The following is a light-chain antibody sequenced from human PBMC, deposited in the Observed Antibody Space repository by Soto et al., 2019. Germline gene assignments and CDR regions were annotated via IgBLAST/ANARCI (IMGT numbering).Light chain of an antibody. J-gene: IGKJ3*01. CDR3: QKYSSVPV. CDR2: AAS. V-gene: IGKV1-27*01. CDR1: QDIRNF. Sequence: DIQMTQSPTSLSASVGDRVTITCRASQDIRNFVAWYQQKPGKAPKLLIYAASTLQSGVPSRFSGSGSGTDVTLTINSVQTEDVATYSCQKYSSVPVFGPGTKVEIK.